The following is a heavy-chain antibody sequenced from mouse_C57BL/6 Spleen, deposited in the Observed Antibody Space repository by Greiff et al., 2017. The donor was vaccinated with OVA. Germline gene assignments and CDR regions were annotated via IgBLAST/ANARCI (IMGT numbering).Heavy chain of an antibody. D-gene: IGHD3-3*01. CDR2: IDPETGGT. CDR1: GYTFTDYE. J-gene: IGHJ3*01. V-gene: IGHV1-15*01. CDR3: TREGSAY. Sequence: LVESGAELVRPGASVTLSCKASGYTFTDYEMHWVKQTPVHGLEWIGAIDPETGGTAYNQKFKGKAILTADKSSSTAYMELRSLTSEDSAVYYCTREGSAYWGQGTLVTVSA.